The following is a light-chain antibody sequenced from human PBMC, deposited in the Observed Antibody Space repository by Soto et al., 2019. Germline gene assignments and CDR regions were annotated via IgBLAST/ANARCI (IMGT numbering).Light chain of an antibody. Sequence: QSVLTQPASVSGSPGQSITISCTGTSSVVGGYNYVSWYQQHPGKAPKLMIYDVSNRPSGVSNRFSGSKSGNTASLTISALQAEDEADYYCSSYTSSSTLVFGTGTKVTVL. CDR3: SSYTSSSTLV. V-gene: IGLV2-14*01. J-gene: IGLJ1*01. CDR2: DVS. CDR1: SSVVGGYNY.